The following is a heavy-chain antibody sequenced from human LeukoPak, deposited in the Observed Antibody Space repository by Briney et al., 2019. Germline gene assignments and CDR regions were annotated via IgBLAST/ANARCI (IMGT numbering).Heavy chain of an antibody. Sequence: ASVKVSCKASGYTFTSYDINWVRQATGQGLEWMGWMNPNSGNTGYAQKFQGRVTITRNTSISTAYMELSSLRSEDTAVYYCARGVDHVWGSPTPHFDYWGQGTLVTVSS. D-gene: IGHD3-16*01. CDR2: MNPNSGNT. V-gene: IGHV1-8*03. CDR1: GYTFTSYD. CDR3: ARGVDHVWGSPTPHFDY. J-gene: IGHJ4*02.